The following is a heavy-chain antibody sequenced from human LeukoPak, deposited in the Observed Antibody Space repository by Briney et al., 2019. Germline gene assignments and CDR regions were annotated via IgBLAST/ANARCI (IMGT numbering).Heavy chain of an antibody. CDR3: AKAANSGSYYYYGMDV. J-gene: IGHJ6*02. CDR1: GFTFSSYA. CDR2: ISGSGGST. D-gene: IGHD1-26*01. V-gene: IGHV3-23*01. Sequence: PGGSLRLSCAASGFTFSSYAMSWVRQAPGKGPEWVSAISGSGGSTYYADSVKGRFTISRDNSKNTLYLQMNSLRAEDTAVYYCAKAANSGSYYYYGMDVWGQGTTVTVSS.